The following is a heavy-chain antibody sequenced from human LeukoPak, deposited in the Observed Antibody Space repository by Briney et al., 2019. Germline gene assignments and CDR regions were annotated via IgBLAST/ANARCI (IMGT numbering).Heavy chain of an antibody. J-gene: IGHJ4*02. D-gene: IGHD3-9*01. V-gene: IGHV3-48*01. Sequence: PGGSLRLSCAASGFTFSSDSMNWVRQALGKGLEWVSYISSSSSTIYYADSVKGRFTISRDNAKNSLYLQMNSLRAEDTAVYYCAREVLRYFDWLSNDLDYWGQGTLVTVSS. CDR1: GFTFSSDS. CDR3: AREVLRYFDWLSNDLDY. CDR2: ISSSSSTI.